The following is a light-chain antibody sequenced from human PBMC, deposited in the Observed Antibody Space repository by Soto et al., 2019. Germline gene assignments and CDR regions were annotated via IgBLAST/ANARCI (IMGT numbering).Light chain of an antibody. CDR1: SSNIGNTY. Sequence: QSVLTQPPSVSAAPGQTVTISCSGISSNIGNTYVSWFQQLPGTAPKLLIYDNNKRPSGIPDRFSGSKSGTSATLGITGLQTGDEADYYCGTWDSNLSVGLFGGGTTLTVL. J-gene: IGLJ2*01. V-gene: IGLV1-51*01. CDR2: DNN. CDR3: GTWDSNLSVGL.